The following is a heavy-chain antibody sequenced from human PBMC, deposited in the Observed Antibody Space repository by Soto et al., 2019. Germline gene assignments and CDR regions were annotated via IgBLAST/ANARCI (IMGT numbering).Heavy chain of an antibody. D-gene: IGHD3-10*01. V-gene: IGHV3-48*01. CDR3: ARAMIVHRYYGSGSYYTVDY. CDR1: GFTFSSYS. J-gene: IGHJ4*02. CDR2: ISSSSSTI. Sequence: GGSLRLSCAASGFTFSSYSMNWVRQAPGKGLEWVSYISSSSSTIYYADSVKGRFTISRDNAKNSLYLQMNSLRAEDTAVYYCARAMIVHRYYGSGSYYTVDYWAREPWSPSPQ.